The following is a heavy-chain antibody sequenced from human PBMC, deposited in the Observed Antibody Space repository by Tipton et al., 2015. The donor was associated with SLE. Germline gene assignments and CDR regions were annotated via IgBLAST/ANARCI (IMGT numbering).Heavy chain of an antibody. Sequence: LRLSCTVSGGSFSGYYWSWIRQPPGKGLEWIGEINHSGSTNYNPSLKSRVTISVDTSKNQFSLKLSSVTAADTAVYYCAGAAPGVQGVNDAFDIWGQGTMVTVSS. V-gene: IGHV4-34*01. CDR3: AGAAPGVQGVNDAFDI. CDR1: GGSFSGYY. CDR2: INHSGST. J-gene: IGHJ3*02. D-gene: IGHD3-10*01.